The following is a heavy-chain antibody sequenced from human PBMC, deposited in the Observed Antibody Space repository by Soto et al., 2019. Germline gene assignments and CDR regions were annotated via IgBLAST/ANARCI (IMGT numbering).Heavy chain of an antibody. CDR1: GGSISSSSYY. CDR2: IYYSGRT. V-gene: IGHV4-39*01. CDR3: ARLPGDYGMDV. J-gene: IGHJ6*02. D-gene: IGHD3-10*01. Sequence: SETLSLTCTVSGGSISSSSYYWGLIRQPPGKGLEWIGSIYYSGRTYYNPSLKIRVTISVDTSKNQFSLKLSSVTAADTAVYYCARLPGDYGMDVWGQGTTVTVSS.